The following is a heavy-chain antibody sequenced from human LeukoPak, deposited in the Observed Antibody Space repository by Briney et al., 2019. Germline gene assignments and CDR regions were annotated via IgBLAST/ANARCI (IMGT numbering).Heavy chain of an antibody. Sequence: GGSLRLSCAASGFTFSSYWMSWVRQAPGKGLEWVANIKDDGSEKRDVDSVKGRFTISRDNAKNSLYLQMNSLRAEDTAVYYCAKDAKLSGYSSSWYCDYWGQGTLVTVSS. V-gene: IGHV3-7*01. J-gene: IGHJ4*02. D-gene: IGHD6-13*01. CDR2: IKDDGSEK. CDR3: AKDAKLSGYSSSWYCDY. CDR1: GFTFSSYW.